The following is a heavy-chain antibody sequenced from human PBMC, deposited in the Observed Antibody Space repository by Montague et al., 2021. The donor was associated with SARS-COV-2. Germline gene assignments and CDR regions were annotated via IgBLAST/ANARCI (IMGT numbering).Heavy chain of an antibody. CDR2: IYYSGTT. CDR1: SGSIISSGYY. Sequence: SETLSLTCSVSSGSIISSGYYWGWIRQPPGKELEWIGNIYYSGTTYYXPSLQSRGTISVDTSKNHLSLRLSSVTAADTAVYFCARGMIRGVTTPFDFWGLGSKVTVSS. J-gene: IGHJ4*02. D-gene: IGHD3-10*01. V-gene: IGHV4-39*02. CDR3: ARGMIRGVTTPFDF.